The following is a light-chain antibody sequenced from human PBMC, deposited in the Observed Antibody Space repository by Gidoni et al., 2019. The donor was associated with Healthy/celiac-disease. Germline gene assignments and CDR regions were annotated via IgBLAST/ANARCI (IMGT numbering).Light chain of an antibody. CDR1: QSVSSY. J-gene: IGKJ4*01. Sequence: EIVLTQSPATLSLSPGERATLSCRARQSVSSYLAWYQQKPGQAPRPLIYDASNRATGIPARFSGSGSGTDFTLTISSLEPEDFAVYYCQQRSNWPRLTFGGGTKVEIK. V-gene: IGKV3-11*01. CDR2: DAS. CDR3: QQRSNWPRLT.